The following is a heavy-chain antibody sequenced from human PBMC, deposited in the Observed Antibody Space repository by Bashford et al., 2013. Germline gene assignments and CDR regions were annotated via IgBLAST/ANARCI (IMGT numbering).Heavy chain of an antibody. CDR2: IYHNGST. CDR1: GVSLTSSNW. V-gene: IGHV4-4*02. J-gene: IGHJ3*02. CDR3: AGRSYSYGIDAWDI. D-gene: IGHD5-18*01. Sequence: SETLSLTCAVAGVSLTSSNWWSWVRQPPGKGLEWIGEIYHNGSTKFNPSLTGRVTVSVDKSKNHFSLRLNSLTAADTAVYYCAGRSYSYGIDAWDIWGQGTMVTVSS.